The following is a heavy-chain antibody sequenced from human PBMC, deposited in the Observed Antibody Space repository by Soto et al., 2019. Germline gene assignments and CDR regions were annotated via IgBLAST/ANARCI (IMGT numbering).Heavy chain of an antibody. Sequence: SRAASVVTVSNAWMNWVRQAKGKGLEWIGEINHSGSTNYNPSLKSRVTISVDTSKNQCSLKLSSVTAADTAVYFCARGLRAAAGAGSAFDIWGQGTMVTVSS. CDR1: VVTVSNAW. V-gene: IGHV4-34*01. D-gene: IGHD6-13*01. CDR3: ARGLRAAAGAGSAFDI. CDR2: INHSGST. J-gene: IGHJ3*02.